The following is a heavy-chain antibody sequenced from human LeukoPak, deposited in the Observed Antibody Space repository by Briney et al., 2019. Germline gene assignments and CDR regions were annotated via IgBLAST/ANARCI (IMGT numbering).Heavy chain of an antibody. D-gene: IGHD3-22*01. CDR3: ARDADYYDSSGHRYNAFDI. CDR1: GYTYTNYG. V-gene: IGHV1-18*01. Sequence: RGASVKVSCKTSGYTYTNYGLSWVRQAPGQGLEWMGWISAYNGSTNDAQKFQGRVTMTIDTSTSTAYMELTSLRSDDTAVYYCARDADYYDSSGHRYNAFDIWGQGTMVTVSS. J-gene: IGHJ3*02. CDR2: ISAYNGST.